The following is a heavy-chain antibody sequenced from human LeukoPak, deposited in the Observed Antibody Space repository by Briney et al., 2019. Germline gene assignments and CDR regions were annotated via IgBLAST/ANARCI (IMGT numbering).Heavy chain of an antibody. J-gene: IGHJ4*02. CDR3: ARNMVRGVISSLAFDY. V-gene: IGHV4-30-2*01. D-gene: IGHD3-10*01. Sequence: SWIRQPPGKGLEWIGYIYHSGSTYYNPSLKSRVTISVDRSKNQFSLKLSSVTAADTAVYYCARNMVRGVISSLAFDYWGQGTLVTVSS. CDR2: IYHSGST.